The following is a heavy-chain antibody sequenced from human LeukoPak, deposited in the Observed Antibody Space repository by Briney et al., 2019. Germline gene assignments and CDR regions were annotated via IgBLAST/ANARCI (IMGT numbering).Heavy chain of an antibody. V-gene: IGHV3-11*04. D-gene: IGHD2-15*01. CDR2: ISSSGSTI. CDR1: GFTFSDYY. CDR3: ARDNAVVVVAAMTFDY. Sequence: PGGSLRLSCAASGFTFSDYYMSWIRQAPGKGLEWVSYISSSGSTIYYADSVKGRFTISRDNAKNSLYLQMNSLRAEDTAVYYCARDNAVVVVAAMTFDYWGQGTLVTVSS. J-gene: IGHJ4*02.